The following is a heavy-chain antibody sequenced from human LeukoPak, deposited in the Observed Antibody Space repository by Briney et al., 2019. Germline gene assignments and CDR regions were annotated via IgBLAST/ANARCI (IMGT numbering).Heavy chain of an antibody. V-gene: IGHV3-7*01. CDR1: GFIFTNYL. J-gene: IGHJ4*02. CDR2: IKHDGSEK. Sequence: GGSLRLSCAASGFIFTNYLMSWVRQAPGKGLEWVASIKHDGSEKYYVDSVRGRFTTSRDNTMNSLYLQMSSLRAEDTAVYYCATDRGWRTSGYYLYYFEYWGQGTLVTYSS. D-gene: IGHD3-3*01. CDR3: ATDRGWRTSGYYLYYFEY.